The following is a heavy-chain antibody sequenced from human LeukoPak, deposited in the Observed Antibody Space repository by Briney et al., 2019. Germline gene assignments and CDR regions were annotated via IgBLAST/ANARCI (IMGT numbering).Heavy chain of an antibody. D-gene: IGHD4-17*01. CDR3: ARGALNGDHFDY. V-gene: IGHV1-46*01. Sequence: ASVKVSCKASGYSFTGYYMHWVRQAPGQGLEWMGIINPSGGSTSYAQKFQGRVTMTRDMSTSTVYMELSSLRSEDTAVYYCARGALNGDHFDYWGQGTLVTVSS. CDR1: GYSFTGYY. CDR2: INPSGGST. J-gene: IGHJ4*02.